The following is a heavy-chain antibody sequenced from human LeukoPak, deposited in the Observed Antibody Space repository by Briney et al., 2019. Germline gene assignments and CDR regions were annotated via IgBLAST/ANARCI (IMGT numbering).Heavy chain of an antibody. J-gene: IGHJ4*02. CDR2: IYPGDSDT. Sequence: GESLKISCKGSGYSFTNYWIGWVRQMPGKGLEWMGIIYPGDSDTRYSPSFQGQVTISADKSVSTAYLQWSSLKAADTAMYYCGRPRADSSYYPIGYWGQGTLVTVSS. CDR1: GYSFTNYW. V-gene: IGHV5-51*01. CDR3: GRPRADSSYYPIGY. D-gene: IGHD3-22*01.